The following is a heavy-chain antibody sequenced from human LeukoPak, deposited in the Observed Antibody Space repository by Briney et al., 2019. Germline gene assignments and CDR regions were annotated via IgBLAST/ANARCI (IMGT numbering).Heavy chain of an antibody. Sequence: GGSLRLSCAASGFTFSSYAMHWVRQAPGKGLEYVSAISSNGGSTYYANSVKGRFTISRDNSKNTLYLQMGSLRAEDMAVYYCARGKPEADYYFDYWGQGTLVTVSS. CDR1: GFTFSSYA. CDR2: ISSNGGST. J-gene: IGHJ4*02. CDR3: ARGKPEADYYFDY. V-gene: IGHV3-64*01. D-gene: IGHD1-14*01.